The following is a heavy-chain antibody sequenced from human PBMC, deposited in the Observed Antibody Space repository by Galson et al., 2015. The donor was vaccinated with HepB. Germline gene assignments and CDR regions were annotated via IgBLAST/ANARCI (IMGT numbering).Heavy chain of an antibody. D-gene: IGHD5-18*01. CDR2: IYPGDSET. CDR1: GYSFNTYW. V-gene: IGHV5-51*03. CDR3: ARVSSPQGSSWPYRYYYYGMDV. J-gene: IGHJ6*02. Sequence: VKKPGESLKISCKASGYSFNTYWIGWVRQMPGKGLEWMGIIYPGDSETKYSPSFQGQVTISVDKSNTTAHLQWTSLKASDTAIYYCARVSSPQGSSWPYRYYYYGMDVWGQGTTVTVSS.